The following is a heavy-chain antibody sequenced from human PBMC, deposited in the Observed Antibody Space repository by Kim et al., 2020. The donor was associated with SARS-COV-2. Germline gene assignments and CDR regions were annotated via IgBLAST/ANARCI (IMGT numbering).Heavy chain of an antibody. J-gene: IGHJ4*02. Sequence: HADSVKGRFTISRDNSKSTIYLQMSRLRVEDTAIYYCVSQVSSAWTVPFDSWGQGTLVTVSS. D-gene: IGHD6-19*01. CDR3: VSQVSSAWTVPFDS. V-gene: IGHV3-23*01.